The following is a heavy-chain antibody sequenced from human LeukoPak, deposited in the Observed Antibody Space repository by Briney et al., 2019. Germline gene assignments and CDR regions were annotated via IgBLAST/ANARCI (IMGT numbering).Heavy chain of an antibody. V-gene: IGHV1-69*01. Sequence: GSSVKVSCKASGGTFSSYAISWVRQAPGQGLEWMGGIIPIFGTANYAQKFQGRVTIIADESTSTAYMELSSLRSEDTAVYYCARARYYYDSSGYWYLDYWGQGTLVTVSS. J-gene: IGHJ4*02. CDR2: IIPIFGTA. D-gene: IGHD3-22*01. CDR3: ARARYYYDSSGYWYLDY. CDR1: GGTFSSYA.